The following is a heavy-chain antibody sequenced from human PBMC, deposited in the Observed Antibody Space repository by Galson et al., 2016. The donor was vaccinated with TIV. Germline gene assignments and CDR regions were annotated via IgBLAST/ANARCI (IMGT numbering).Heavy chain of an antibody. D-gene: IGHD3-22*01. CDR3: AKMDSSGFDYVRRFDF. CDR1: GFTFSSFA. J-gene: IGHJ4*02. Sequence: SLRLSCAASGFTFSSFAMCWVRQAPGKGLEWVSRISAGGGRTNYADSVKGRFTISRDNPKNTLYLQMSSLRADDTAVYFCAKMDSSGFDYVRRFDFWGQGTLATVSS. V-gene: IGHV3-23*01. CDR2: ISAGGGRT.